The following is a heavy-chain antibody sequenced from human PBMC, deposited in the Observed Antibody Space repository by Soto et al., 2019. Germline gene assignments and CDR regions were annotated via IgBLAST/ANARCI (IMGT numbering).Heavy chain of an antibody. CDR1: GGSISSGGYY. J-gene: IGHJ4*02. CDR2: IYYSGST. CDR3: ARSRAVGIIAAAGFLDY. V-gene: IGHV4-31*03. D-gene: IGHD6-13*01. Sequence: PSETLSLTCTVSGGSISSGGYYWSWIRQHPGKGLEWIGYIYYSGSTYYNPSLKSRVTISVDTSKNQFSLKLSSVTAADTAVYYCARSRAVGIIAAAGFLDYRDQRTPVTVSS.